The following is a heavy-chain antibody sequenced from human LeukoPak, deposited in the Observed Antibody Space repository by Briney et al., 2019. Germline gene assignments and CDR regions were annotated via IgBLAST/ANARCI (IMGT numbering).Heavy chain of an antibody. Sequence: PSETLSLTCTVSGGSISSSSYYWGWIRQPPGKGLEWIGSIYYSGSTYYNPSLKSRVTISVDTSKNQFSLKLSSVTAADTAVYYCARDANPNYSSGWYYYYYMDVWGKGTTVTISS. CDR2: IYYSGST. J-gene: IGHJ6*03. D-gene: IGHD6-19*01. CDR3: ARDANPNYSSGWYYYYYMDV. V-gene: IGHV4-39*07. CDR1: GGSISSSSYY.